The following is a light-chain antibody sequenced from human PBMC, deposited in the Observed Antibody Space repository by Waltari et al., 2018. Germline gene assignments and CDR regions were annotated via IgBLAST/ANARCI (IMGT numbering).Light chain of an antibody. V-gene: IGKV3-11*01. CDR2: DAS. Sequence: EIVLTQSPATLSLSPGERATLSCRASQSVSSYLGWYQQKHGQAPRLLIYDASNRATGIPARFSGSVSGTDFTLTISSLEPEDFAVYYCQQRSNLPGTFGQGTKLEI. J-gene: IGKJ2*01. CDR3: QQRSNLPGT. CDR1: QSVSSY.